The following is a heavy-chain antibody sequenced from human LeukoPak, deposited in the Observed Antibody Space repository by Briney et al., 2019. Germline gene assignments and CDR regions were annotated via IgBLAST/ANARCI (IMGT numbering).Heavy chain of an antibody. CDR3: ARHDWFDP. CDR2: IYSGGNT. D-gene: IGHD3-3*01. J-gene: IGHJ5*02. V-gene: IGHV3-53*01. Sequence: GGSLRLSCEVSGFIVSGDYMSWVRQAQGKGLEWVSVIYSGGNTYYADSVKGRFTISRDNSKNTLYLQMNSLRAEDTAVYYCARHDWFDPWGQGTLVIVSS. CDR1: GFIVSGDY.